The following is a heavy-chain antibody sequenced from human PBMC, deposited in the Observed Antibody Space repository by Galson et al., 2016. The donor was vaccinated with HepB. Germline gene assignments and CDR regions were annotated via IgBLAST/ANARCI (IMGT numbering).Heavy chain of an antibody. J-gene: IGHJ3*02. V-gene: IGHV2-5*01. CDR1: GFSLSTSGVG. CDR2: IYWNDHK. Sequence: PALGKPTQTLTLTCAFSGFSLSTSGVGVGWIRQPPGKALEWLALIYWNDHKRYSPSLQIRLTITKDTSKKQVVLTMTNMGPVDTATYFCALTGSYQASDGFDIWGQGTMVTVSS. CDR3: ALTGSYQASDGFDI. D-gene: IGHD1-26*01.